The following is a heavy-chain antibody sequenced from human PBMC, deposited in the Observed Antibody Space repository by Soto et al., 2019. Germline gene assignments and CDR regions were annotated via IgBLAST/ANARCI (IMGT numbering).Heavy chain of an antibody. D-gene: IGHD3-3*01. V-gene: IGHV3-64D*06. J-gene: IGHJ6*02. CDR1: GFTFSSYA. Sequence: PGGSLRLSCSASGFTFSSYAMHWVRQAPGKGLEYVSAISSNGGSTYYADSVKGRFTISRDNSKNTLYLQMSSLRAEDTAVYYCVKDIRGGYYDFWSGYYESYYYYGMDVWGQGTTVTVSS. CDR2: ISSNGGST. CDR3: VKDIRGGYYDFWSGYYESYYYYGMDV.